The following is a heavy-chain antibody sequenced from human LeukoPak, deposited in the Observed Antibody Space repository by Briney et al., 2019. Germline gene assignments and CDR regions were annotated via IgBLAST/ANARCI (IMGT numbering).Heavy chain of an antibody. CDR1: GYTFTSYY. D-gene: IGHD2-2*01. CDR3: ARGGRGYCSSTSCGGGYYYMDV. Sequence: ASVKVSCKASGYTFTSYYMHWVRQAPRQGLEWMGIINPSGGSTSYAQKFQGRVTMTRDTSTSTVYMELSSLRSEDTAVYYCARGGRGYCSSTSCGGGYYYMDVWGKGTTVTVSS. V-gene: IGHV1-46*01. J-gene: IGHJ6*03. CDR2: INPSGGST.